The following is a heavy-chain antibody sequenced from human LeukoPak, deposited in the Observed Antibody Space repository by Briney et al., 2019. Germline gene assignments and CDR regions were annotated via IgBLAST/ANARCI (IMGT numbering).Heavy chain of an antibody. Sequence: SSETLSLTCAVYGGSFSGYYWSWIRQPPGKGLEWIGEINHSGGTNYNPSLKSRVTISVDTSKNQFSLKLSSVTAADTAVYYCASPYSSGWKGWFDPWGQGTLVTVSS. CDR3: ASPYSSGWKGWFDP. V-gene: IGHV4-34*01. CDR1: GGSFSGYY. D-gene: IGHD6-19*01. J-gene: IGHJ5*02. CDR2: INHSGGT.